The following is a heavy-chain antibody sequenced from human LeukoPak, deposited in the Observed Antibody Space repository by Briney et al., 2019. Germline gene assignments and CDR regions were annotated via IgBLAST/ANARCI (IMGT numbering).Heavy chain of an antibody. J-gene: IGHJ4*02. D-gene: IGHD2-15*01. V-gene: IGHV1-69*13. CDR2: IIPIFGTA. CDR3: ARGYCSGGSCYQNY. CDR1: GYTFTGYY. Sequence: SVKVSCKASGYTFTGYYMHWVRQAPGQGLEWMGGIIPIFGTANYAQKFQGRVTITADESTSTAYMELSSLRSEDTAVYYCARGYCSGGSCYQNYWGQGTLVTVSS.